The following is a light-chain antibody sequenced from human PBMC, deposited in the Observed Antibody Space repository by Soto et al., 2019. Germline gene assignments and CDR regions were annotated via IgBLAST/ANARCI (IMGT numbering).Light chain of an antibody. V-gene: IGLV1-44*01. J-gene: IGLJ3*02. CDR2: SNN. CDR1: SSNIGSNT. Sequence: QSVLTQPPSASVTPGQRVTISCSGSSSNIGSNTVNWYQQLPGTAPKLLIYSNNQRPSGVPDRFSGSKSGTSASLAISGLQSEDEADYYCAAWDDSRNGWVFGGGTTVTVL. CDR3: AAWDDSRNGWV.